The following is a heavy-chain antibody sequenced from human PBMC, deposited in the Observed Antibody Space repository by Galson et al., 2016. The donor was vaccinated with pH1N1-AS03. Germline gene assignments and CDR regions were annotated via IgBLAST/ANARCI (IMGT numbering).Heavy chain of an antibody. CDR2: ISWNSNKI. CDR1: GFRFDDYA. CDR3: IKGGAASADFFDI. V-gene: IGHV3-9*01. D-gene: IGHD3/OR15-3a*01. Sequence: SLRLSCAVSGFRFDDYAMHWVRQAPGKGLEWVSSISWNSNKIDYADSVKGRFTLSRDRANNSLKLQMNSLRAEDTALYYCIKGGAASADFFDIWGQGTMVTVSS. J-gene: IGHJ3*02.